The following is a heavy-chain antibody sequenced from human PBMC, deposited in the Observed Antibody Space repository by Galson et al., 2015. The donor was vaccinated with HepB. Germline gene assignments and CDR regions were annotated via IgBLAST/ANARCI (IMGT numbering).Heavy chain of an antibody. D-gene: IGHD2-2*01. CDR2: INPSGDSA. CDR1: GYTFTSYY. J-gene: IGHJ4*02. V-gene: IGHV1-46*01. CDR3: ARYSSTMAFDY. Sequence: SVKVSCKASGYTFTSYYMFWVRQAPGQGLEWMGLINPSGDSATYSQTFQGTVTMTRDTSTSTVYMELSSLRAEDTAVYYCARYSSTMAFDYWGQGTLVTVSS.